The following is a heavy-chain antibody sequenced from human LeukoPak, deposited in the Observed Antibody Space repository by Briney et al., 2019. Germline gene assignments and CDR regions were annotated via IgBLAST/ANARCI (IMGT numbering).Heavy chain of an antibody. V-gene: IGHV3-21*01. CDR1: GFTFSSYS. D-gene: IGHD4-17*01. J-gene: IGHJ4*02. Sequence: GGSLRLSCAASGFTFSSYSMNWVRQAPGKGLEWVSSISSSSSYIYYADSVKGRFTISRDNAKNSLYLQMNSLRAEDTAVYYCARKYGRSGNFDYWGQGTLVTVSS. CDR3: ARKYGRSGNFDY. CDR2: ISSSSSYI.